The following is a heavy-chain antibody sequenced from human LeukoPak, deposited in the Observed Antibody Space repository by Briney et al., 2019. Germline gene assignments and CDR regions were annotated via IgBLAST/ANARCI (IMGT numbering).Heavy chain of an antibody. CDR3: TRGSPGYSSSWLDF. V-gene: IGHV3-74*01. Sequence: GGSLRLSCATSAFTFSSYWMHWVRQALGKGLVWVSRNSGGSSRSYADYVKGRFTISRDDAKNTLYLQMSSLSVDDTAIYYCTRGSPGYSSSWLDFWGQGILVTVSS. J-gene: IGHJ4*02. CDR2: NSGGSSR. CDR1: AFTFSSYW. D-gene: IGHD6-13*01.